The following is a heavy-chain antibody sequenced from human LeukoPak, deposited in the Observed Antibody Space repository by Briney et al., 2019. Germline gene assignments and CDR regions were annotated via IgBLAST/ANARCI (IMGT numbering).Heavy chain of an antibody. D-gene: IGHD3-9*01. Sequence: KSGGSLRLSCAASGFTFSSYSINWVRQAPGKGLEWVSSISSSSSYIYYADSVKGRFTISRDNAKNSLYLQMNSLRAEDTAVYYCARDSYYDILTGYLRYFDYWGQGTLVTASS. CDR2: ISSSSSYI. V-gene: IGHV3-21*01. CDR1: GFTFSSYS. J-gene: IGHJ4*02. CDR3: ARDSYYDILTGYLRYFDY.